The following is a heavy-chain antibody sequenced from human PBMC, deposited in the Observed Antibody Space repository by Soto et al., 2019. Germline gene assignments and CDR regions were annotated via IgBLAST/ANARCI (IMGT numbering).Heavy chain of an antibody. V-gene: IGHV3-48*02. CDR1: GFTFSSYS. D-gene: IGHD1-26*01. J-gene: IGHJ3*02. Sequence: LRLSCAASGFTFSSYSMNWVRQAPGKGLEWVSYISSSSSTIYYADSVKGRFTISRDNAKNSLYLQMNSLRDEDTAVYYCADVGATRVGDAFDIWGQGTMVTVSS. CDR3: ADVGATRVGDAFDI. CDR2: ISSSSSTI.